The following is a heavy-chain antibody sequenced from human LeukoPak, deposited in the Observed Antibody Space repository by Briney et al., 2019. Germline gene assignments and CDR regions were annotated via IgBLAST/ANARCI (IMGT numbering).Heavy chain of an antibody. J-gene: IGHJ4*02. CDR2: INHSGSI. CDR1: GGSFSGYY. Sequence: PSETLSLTCAVYGGSFSGYYWSWIRQPPGKGLEWIGEINHSGSINYNPSLKSRVTISVDTSKNQFSLKLSSVTAADTAVYYCATPEQMYSSSWSYRQYDYWGQGTLVTVSS. CDR3: ATPEQMYSSSWSYRQYDY. D-gene: IGHD6-13*01. V-gene: IGHV4-34*01.